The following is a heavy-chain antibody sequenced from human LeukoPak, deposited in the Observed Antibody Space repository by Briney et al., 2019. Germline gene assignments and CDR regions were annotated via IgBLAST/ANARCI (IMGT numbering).Heavy chain of an antibody. V-gene: IGHV4-34*01. CDR3: ARLSVIVGAALEYYYYYMDV. CDR2: SNDSGGT. J-gene: IGHJ6*03. Sequence: SETLSLTCAVYGGTFSGYYWSWIRQPPGKRLEWVGESNDSGGTNYNPSLKSRVTISADKSKNQVSLRLTSVAAADTAVYYCARLSVIVGAALEYYYYYMDVWGQGTTVTVSS. D-gene: IGHD1-26*01. CDR1: GGTFSGYY.